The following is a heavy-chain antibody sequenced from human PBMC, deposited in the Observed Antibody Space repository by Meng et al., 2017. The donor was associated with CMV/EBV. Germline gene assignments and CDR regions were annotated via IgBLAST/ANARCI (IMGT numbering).Heavy chain of an antibody. CDR3: AREKGWGADTTSFDY. J-gene: IGHJ4*02. D-gene: IGHD6-19*01. CDR1: GFTFSSYG. V-gene: IGHV3-30*19. Sequence: GESLKISCAASGFTFSSYGMHWVRQAPGKGLDWVALISYDARNKYYADSVKGRFTISRDNSKNTLYLQMNSLRAEDTAVYYCAREKGWGADTTSFDYWGQGTLVTVSS. CDR2: ISYDARNK.